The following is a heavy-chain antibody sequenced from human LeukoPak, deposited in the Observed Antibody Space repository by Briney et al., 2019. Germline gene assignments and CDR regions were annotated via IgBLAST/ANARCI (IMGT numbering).Heavy chain of an antibody. CDR2: IYSGGST. Sequence: GGSLRLSCAASGFTVSSNYMSWVRQAPGKGLACVTVIYSGGSTYYADSVKGRFTISRDNSKNTLYLQMNSLRAEDTAVYYCARYPSDQYYFDYWGQGTLVTVSS. J-gene: IGHJ4*02. CDR3: ARYPSDQYYFDY. CDR1: GFTVSSNY. V-gene: IGHV3-53*01.